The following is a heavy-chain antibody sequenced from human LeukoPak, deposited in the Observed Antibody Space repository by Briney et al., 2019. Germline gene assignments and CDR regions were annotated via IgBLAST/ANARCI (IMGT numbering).Heavy chain of an antibody. D-gene: IGHD1-26*01. CDR1: RFTFSSYE. J-gene: IGHJ6*03. Sequence: GGSLRLSCAASRFTFSSYEMNWVRQAPGKGLEWVANIKQDGSEKYYVDSVKGRFTISRDNAKNSLYLQMNSLRAEDTAVYYCARAKFSAYTGNPGARKSSYDMDVWGKGTTVTVSS. V-gene: IGHV3-7*01. CDR2: IKQDGSEK. CDR3: ARAKFSAYTGNPGARKSSYDMDV.